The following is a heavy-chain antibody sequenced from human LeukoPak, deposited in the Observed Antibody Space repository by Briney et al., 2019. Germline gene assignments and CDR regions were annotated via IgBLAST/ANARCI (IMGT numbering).Heavy chain of an antibody. D-gene: IGHD6-13*01. V-gene: IGHV4-39*07. CDR2: IYYSGST. CDR1: GFTFSSSY. CDR3: ASRVYGSYYMDV. J-gene: IGHJ6*03. Sequence: GSLRLSCAASGFTFSSSYMQWVRQAPGKGLEWIGSIYYSGSTYYNPSLKSRVTISVDTSKNQFSLKLSSVTAADTAVYYCASRVYGSYYMDVWGKGTTVTVSS.